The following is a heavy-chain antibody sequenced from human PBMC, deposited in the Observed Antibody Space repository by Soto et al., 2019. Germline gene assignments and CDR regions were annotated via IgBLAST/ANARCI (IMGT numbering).Heavy chain of an antibody. CDR2: IKQDGSDK. Sequence: EVQLVESGGGLVQPGGSLILSCAASGFTFSSYWMTWVRQAPGKGLECVANIKQDGSDKYYVDSVKGRFTISRDNAKNLLYLQMNSLRAEDTAVYYCARQTRAPESWGQGTLVIVSS. CDR3: ARQTRAPES. D-gene: IGHD3-10*01. J-gene: IGHJ5*02. V-gene: IGHV3-7*03. CDR1: GFTFSSYW.